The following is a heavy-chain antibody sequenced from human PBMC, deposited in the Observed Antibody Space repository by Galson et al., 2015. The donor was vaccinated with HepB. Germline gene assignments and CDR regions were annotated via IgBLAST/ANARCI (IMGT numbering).Heavy chain of an antibody. CDR1: GFTFSSYS. V-gene: IGHV3-48*01. CDR2: ISSSSSTI. J-gene: IGHJ4*02. D-gene: IGHD5-18*01. Sequence: SLRLSCAASGFTFSSYSMNWVRQAPGKGLEWVSYISSSSSTIYYADSVKGRFTISRDNSKDTLYLQMNSLRAEDTAVYYCARAYSYGYDYWGQGTLVTVSS. CDR3: ARAYSYGYDY.